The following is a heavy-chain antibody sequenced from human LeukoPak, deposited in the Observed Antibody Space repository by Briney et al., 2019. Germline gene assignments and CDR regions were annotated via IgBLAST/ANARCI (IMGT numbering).Heavy chain of an antibody. V-gene: IGHV3-21*01. CDR1: GFTFSSYS. CDR2: ISSSSSYI. Sequence: GGTLRLSCAASGFTFSSYSMNWVRQAPGKGLEWVSSISSSSSYIYYADSVKGRFTISRDNAKKSLYLQMNSLRAEDTAVYYCARATTYDILAGFSDYWGQGTLVTVSS. CDR3: ARATTYDILAGFSDY. D-gene: IGHD3-9*01. J-gene: IGHJ4*02.